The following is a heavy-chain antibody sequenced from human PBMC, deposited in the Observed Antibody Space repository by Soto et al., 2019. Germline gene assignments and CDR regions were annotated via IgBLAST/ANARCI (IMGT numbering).Heavy chain of an antibody. CDR1: GYTFTTYG. CDR3: ARDRERCCTGGTCYWDPDY. D-gene: IGHD2-15*01. V-gene: IGHV1-18*01. J-gene: IGHJ4*01. CDR2: ISAYNGNT. Sequence: ASVKVSCKGSGYTFTTYGISWVRQAPGQGLEWMGWISAYNGNTNYAQKFQDRVTMTTDTSTSTAYMELRSLRSDDTAVYYCARDRERCCTGGTCYWDPDYWG.